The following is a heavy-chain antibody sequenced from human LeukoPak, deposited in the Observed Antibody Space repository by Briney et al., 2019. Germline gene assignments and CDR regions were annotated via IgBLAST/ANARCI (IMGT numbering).Heavy chain of an antibody. D-gene: IGHD5-12*01. CDR2: ISSSSSYI. CDR3: ARDFIRATLDWFDP. CDR1: GFTFSSYS. V-gene: IGHV3-21*01. Sequence: KPGGSLRLSCAASGFTFSSYSMNWVRQAPGKGLEWVSSISSSSSYIYYADSVKGRFTISRDNAKNSLYLQMSSLRAEDTAVYYCARDFIRATLDWFDPWGRGTLVTVSS. J-gene: IGHJ5*02.